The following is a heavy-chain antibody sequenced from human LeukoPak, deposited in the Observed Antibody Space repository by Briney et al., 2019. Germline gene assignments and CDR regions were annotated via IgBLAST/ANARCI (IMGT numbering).Heavy chain of an antibody. CDR3: ARAKCSGGSCYYYYGMDV. D-gene: IGHD2-15*01. CDR2: IYYSGST. Sequence: SETLSLTCTVSGGSISSDGYYWSWIRQHPGKGLEWIGYIYYSGSTYYNPSLKSRVTISVDTSKNQFSLKLSSVTAADTAVYYCARAKCSGGSCYYYYGMDVWGQGTTVTVSS. CDR1: GGSISSDGYY. V-gene: IGHV4-31*03. J-gene: IGHJ6*02.